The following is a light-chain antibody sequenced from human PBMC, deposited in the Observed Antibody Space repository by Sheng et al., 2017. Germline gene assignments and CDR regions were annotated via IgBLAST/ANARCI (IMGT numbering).Light chain of an antibody. CDR3: SSYTSSSPYV. J-gene: IGLJ1*01. CDR1: SSDIGAYNY. CDR2: DVS. V-gene: IGLV2-14*03. Sequence: QSALTQPASVSGSPGQAITISCTGTSSDIGAYNYVSWYQQHPGKAPRFVIYDVSNRPSGVSNRFSGSKSHNTASLIISGLQAEDEADYFCSSYTSSSPYVFGSGTKVIVL.